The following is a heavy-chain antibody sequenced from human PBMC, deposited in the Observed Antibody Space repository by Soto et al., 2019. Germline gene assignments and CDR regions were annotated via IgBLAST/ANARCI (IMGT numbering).Heavy chain of an antibody. CDR1: GASINNNDYY. CDR2: VYYSGST. Sequence: SETLSLTCTVSGASINNNDYYWSWIRRTPGKGLEWIGYVYYSGSTDYIPSLKSRLSMSIDKSQNQFTLKLNSVTAADTATYYCARMSYFYDKWYFDLWGRGTLVTVSS. CDR3: ARMSYFYDKWYFDL. V-gene: IGHV4-30-4*01. J-gene: IGHJ2*01. D-gene: IGHD3-22*01.